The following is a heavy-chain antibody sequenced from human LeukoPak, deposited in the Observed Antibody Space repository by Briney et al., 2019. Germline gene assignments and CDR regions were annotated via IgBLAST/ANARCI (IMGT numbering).Heavy chain of an antibody. V-gene: IGHV3-74*01. CDR3: AKGRPLLEWSGPDY. CDR2: INSDGSST. J-gene: IGHJ4*02. CDR1: GFTFSSYW. D-gene: IGHD3-3*01. Sequence: GGSLRLSCAASGFTFSSYWMHWVRQAPGKGLVWVSRINSDGSSTSYADSVKGRFTISRDNAKNTLYLQMNSLRAEDTAVYYCAKGRPLLEWSGPDYWGQGTLVTVSS.